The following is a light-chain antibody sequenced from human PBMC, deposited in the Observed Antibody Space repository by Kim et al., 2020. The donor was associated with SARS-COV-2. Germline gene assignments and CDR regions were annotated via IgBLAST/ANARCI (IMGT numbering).Light chain of an antibody. J-gene: IGLJ7*01. V-gene: IGLV1-44*01. CDR1: RSNVGTNT. Sequence: GQRVTISCSGSRSNVGTNTVTWYQQLPGTAPKLLIYSNNQRPSGVPDRFSGSKSDTSASLAISGLRSEDEADYHCASWDDSLIGPVFGGGTQLTVL. CDR3: ASWDDSLIGPV. CDR2: SNN.